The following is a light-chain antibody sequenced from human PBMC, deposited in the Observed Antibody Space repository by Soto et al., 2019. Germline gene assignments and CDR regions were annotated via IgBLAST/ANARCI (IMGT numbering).Light chain of an antibody. J-gene: IGKJ1*01. V-gene: IGKV1-39*01. CDR3: QQSYSTAWT. Sequence: IQMTQSPSSLSASVGDRVTMTCRASQSIGSYVNWYQEKPGEAPKVLIFDASSLQSGVPSRFSGSGSGTDFTLTISSLQPEDFATYYCQQSYSTAWTFGQGTKVDIK. CDR1: QSIGSY. CDR2: DAS.